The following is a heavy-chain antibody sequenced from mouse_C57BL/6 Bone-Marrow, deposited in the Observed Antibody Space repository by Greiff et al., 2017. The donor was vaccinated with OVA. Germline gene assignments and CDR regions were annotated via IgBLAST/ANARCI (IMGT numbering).Heavy chain of an antibody. Sequence: EVHLVESGGGLVQPKGSLKLSCAASGFSFNTYAMNWVRQAPGKGLEWVARIRSKSNNYATYYADSVKDRFTISRDDSESMLYLQMNNLKTEDTAMYYCVRHTNYGWDSDAMDYWGQGTSVTVSS. CDR2: IRSKSNNYAT. D-gene: IGHD2-2*01. CDR1: GFSFNTYA. CDR3: VRHTNYGWDSDAMDY. J-gene: IGHJ4*01. V-gene: IGHV10-1*01.